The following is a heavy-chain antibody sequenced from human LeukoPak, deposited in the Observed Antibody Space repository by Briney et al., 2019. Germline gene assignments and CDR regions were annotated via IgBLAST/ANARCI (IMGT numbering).Heavy chain of an antibody. J-gene: IGHJ4*02. V-gene: IGHV4-34*01. CDR2: INHSGST. CDR1: GGSFSGYY. CDR3: ARDQYYYGSGSHLFDY. D-gene: IGHD3-10*01. Sequence: PSETLSLTCAVYGGSFSGYYWSWIRQPPGKGLEWIGEINHSGSTNYNPSLKSRVTMSVDTSKNQFSLKLSSVTAADTAVYYCARDQYYYGSGSHLFDYWGQGTLVTVSS.